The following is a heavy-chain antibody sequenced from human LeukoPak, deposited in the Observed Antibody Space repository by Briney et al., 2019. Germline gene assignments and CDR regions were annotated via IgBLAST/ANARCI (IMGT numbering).Heavy chain of an antibody. Sequence: ASETLSLTCTVSGYSISSGYDWGWIRQPPGKGLEWIGSIYHSGSTYYNPSLKSRVTISVDTSKNQFSLNLSSVTAADTAMYYCARDDRRTYYMDVWGKGTTVTVS. CDR2: IYHSGST. CDR1: GYSISSGYD. V-gene: IGHV4-38-2*02. CDR3: ARDDRRTYYMDV. D-gene: IGHD3-16*02. J-gene: IGHJ6*03.